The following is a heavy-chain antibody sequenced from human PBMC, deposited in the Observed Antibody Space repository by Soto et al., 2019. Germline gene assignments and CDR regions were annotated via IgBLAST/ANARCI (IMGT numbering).Heavy chain of an antibody. CDR1: EFDFSNYA. D-gene: IGHD1-26*01. CDR3: TTHEEGAPWAGGFDS. Sequence: GGSLRLSCAASEFDFSNYAMAWVRQAPGKGLEWVSHITASGATTYYADSVKGRFAISRDNSNVTLYLQMDSLRVEDTAIYYCTTHEEGAPWAGGFDSWGQGTLVTVSS. CDR2: ITASGATT. V-gene: IGHV3-23*01. J-gene: IGHJ5*01.